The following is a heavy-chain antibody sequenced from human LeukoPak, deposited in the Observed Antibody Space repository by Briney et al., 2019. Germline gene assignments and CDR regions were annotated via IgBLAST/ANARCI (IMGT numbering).Heavy chain of an antibody. J-gene: IGHJ6*02. CDR3: ARDVSWYRGGMDV. Sequence: GGSLRLSSAASGFTVSSNYMNWVRQAPGKGLEWVSLIYSGGNTYYADSVRGRFTISRDNSKNTLYLQMNSLRAEDTAVYYCARDVSWYRGGMDVWGQGTTVTVSS. CDR1: GFTVSSNY. D-gene: IGHD6-13*01. CDR2: IYSGGNT. V-gene: IGHV3-66*01.